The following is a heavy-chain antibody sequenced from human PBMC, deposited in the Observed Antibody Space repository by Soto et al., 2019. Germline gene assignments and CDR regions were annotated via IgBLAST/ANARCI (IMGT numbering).Heavy chain of an antibody. D-gene: IGHD2-15*01. J-gene: IGHJ3*02. Sequence: SRLTLVNPTHTLTLTCPFSGFSLSTSGMCVSWIRQPPGKALEWLALIDWDDDKYYSTSLKTRLTLSTDTYKNQVVPTMTNMDPVDTATYFCARNLYLPTPGAFDIWGQGTMVTVS. CDR2: IDWDDDK. V-gene: IGHV2-70*01. CDR1: GFSLSTSGMC. CDR3: ARNLYLPTPGAFDI.